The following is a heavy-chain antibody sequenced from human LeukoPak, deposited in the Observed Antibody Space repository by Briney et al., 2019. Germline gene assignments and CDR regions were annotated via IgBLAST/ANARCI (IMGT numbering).Heavy chain of an antibody. CDR1: GYTFTHFV. D-gene: IGHD3-10*01. V-gene: IGHV1-18*04. J-gene: IGHJ6*04. Sequence: ASVKVSCQASGYTFTHFVITWVRQAPGQGLEWMGWICAYNGNTKYAQKFQGRVTMTTDTSTSTAHMELRSQKSDDTAVYSCAREKAWGYGSGSDVMDVWGKGTTVTVSS. CDR2: ICAYNGNT. CDR3: AREKAWGYGSGSDVMDV.